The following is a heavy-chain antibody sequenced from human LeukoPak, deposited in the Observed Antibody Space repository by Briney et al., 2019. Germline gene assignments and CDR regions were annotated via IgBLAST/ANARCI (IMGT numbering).Heavy chain of an antibody. CDR3: ARGGYSYGYGFDY. V-gene: IGHV3-64*01. CDR2: ISSNGGST. CDR1: GFTFSSYA. Sequence: GGPRRFSCAASGFTFSSYAMHWVRQAPGKGLEYVSAISSNGGSTYYANSVKGRFTISRDNSKNTLYLQRGSLRAEDMAVYYCARGGYSYGYGFDYWGQGTLVTVSS. J-gene: IGHJ4*02. D-gene: IGHD5-18*01.